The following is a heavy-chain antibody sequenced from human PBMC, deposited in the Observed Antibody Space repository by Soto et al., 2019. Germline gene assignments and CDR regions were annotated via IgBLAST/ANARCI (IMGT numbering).Heavy chain of an antibody. D-gene: IGHD2-8*01. Sequence: PGGSLRLSCAASGFTFSRYAMHWVRQAPGEGLEWAAVISRDGSSKYYGDSVKGRLTVSRDNSNNTLYLSMTSLRPDDTAVFYCARSRNGAVPDSTNFWGQGTLVTVSS. CDR3: ARSRNGAVPDSTNF. V-gene: IGHV3-30-3*01. CDR1: GFTFSRYA. J-gene: IGHJ4*02. CDR2: ISRDGSSK.